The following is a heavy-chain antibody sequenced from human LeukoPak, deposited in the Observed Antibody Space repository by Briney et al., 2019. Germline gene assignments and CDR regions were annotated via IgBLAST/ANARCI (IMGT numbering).Heavy chain of an antibody. CDR3: ARGAGRDGGV. Sequence: GGSLRLSCAASGFTFSGSYMSWIRQAPGKGLEWVSYISGSGADISYVDAVNGRITISRDNAKNSLYLQMNSLRAEDTAVYYCARGAGRDGGVWGQGTLVTVSS. CDR2: ISGSGADI. J-gene: IGHJ4*02. V-gene: IGHV3-11*04. CDR1: GFTFSGSY. D-gene: IGHD5-24*01.